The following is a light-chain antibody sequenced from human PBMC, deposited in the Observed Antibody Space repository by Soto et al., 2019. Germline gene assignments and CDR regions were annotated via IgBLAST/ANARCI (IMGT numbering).Light chain of an antibody. CDR1: QSVSSN. J-gene: IGKJ1*01. CDR2: GAS. Sequence: EIVMTQSPATLSVSPGERATLSCRASQSVSSNLAWYQQKPGQAPRLLIYGASTRATGIPARFSGSGSGTEFALTINSLQSEDFAVYYCQQYNNWPPWTFGQGNKVEIK. CDR3: QQYNNWPPWT. V-gene: IGKV3-15*01.